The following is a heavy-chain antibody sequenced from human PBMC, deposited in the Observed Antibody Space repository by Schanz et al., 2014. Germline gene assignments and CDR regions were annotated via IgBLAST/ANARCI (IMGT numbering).Heavy chain of an antibody. CDR3: ARARYGLDV. CDR1: GYTFTTYA. V-gene: IGHV7-4-1*02. J-gene: IGHJ6*02. CDR2: INSNTGNP. Sequence: QVQLVQSGSELKKPGASVNISCKASGYTFTTYALNWVRQAPGQGLEWMGWINSNTGNPTYAPAFTGRFVFSLDTSASTAYLQISGLKAEDTAVYYCARARYGLDVWGQGTTVTVSS.